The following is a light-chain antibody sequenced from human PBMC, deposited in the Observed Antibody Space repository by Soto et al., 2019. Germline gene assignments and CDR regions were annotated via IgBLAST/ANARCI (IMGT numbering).Light chain of an antibody. CDR3: CSYAGSSTYV. Sequence: QSAQTQPASVSGSPGQSITISCTGTSSDVGSYNLVSWYQQHPGKAPKLMIYEGSKRPSGVSNRFSGSKSGNTASLTISGLQAEEEADYYCCSYAGSSTYVFGTGTKVTVL. CDR1: SSDVGSYNL. CDR2: EGS. J-gene: IGLJ1*01. V-gene: IGLV2-23*01.